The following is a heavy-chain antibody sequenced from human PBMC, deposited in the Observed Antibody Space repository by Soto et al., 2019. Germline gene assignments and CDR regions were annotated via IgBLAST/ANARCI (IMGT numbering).Heavy chain of an antibody. CDR1: GFTFSTYA. CDR2: ISGSGGST. Sequence: EVQLLESGGGLVQPGGSLRLSCAASGFTFSTYAMTWVRQAPGKGLEWVSAISGSGGSTYYADSVKGRLTISRDNSKNTLYLQMNSLRPEDTAVYYCAKGEYSWNAESDFWGQGTLVTVSS. CDR3: AKGEYSWNAESDF. J-gene: IGHJ4*02. D-gene: IGHD1-1*01. V-gene: IGHV3-23*01.